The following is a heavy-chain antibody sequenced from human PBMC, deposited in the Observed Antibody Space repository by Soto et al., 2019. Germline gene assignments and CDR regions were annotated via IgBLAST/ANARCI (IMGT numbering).Heavy chain of an antibody. CDR1: GFTFIDHY. D-gene: IGHD3-10*01. CDR3: ARGYGSGSYYYYGMDV. CDR2: TRNKANSYTT. Sequence: PGGSLRLSCAASGFTFIDHYMDWVRQAPGQGLEWVGRTRNKANSYTTEYAASVKGRFTISRDDSKNSLYLQMNSLKTEDTAVYYCARGYGSGSYYYYGMDVWGQGTTVTVSS. J-gene: IGHJ6*02. V-gene: IGHV3-72*01.